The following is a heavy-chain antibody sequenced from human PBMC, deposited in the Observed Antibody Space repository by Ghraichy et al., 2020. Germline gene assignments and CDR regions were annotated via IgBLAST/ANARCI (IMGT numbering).Heavy chain of an antibody. CDR3: ARGAVGGSSSWYSRSRGMDV. CDR1: GDSVSSNSAA. CDR2: TYYRSKWYN. V-gene: IGHV6-1*01. J-gene: IGHJ6*02. Sequence: SQTLSLTCAISGDSVSSNSAAWNWIRQSPSRGLEWLGRTYYRSKWYNDYAVSVKSRITINPDTSKNQFSLQLNSVTPEDTAVYYCARGAVGGSSSWYSRSRGMDVWGQGTTVTVSS. D-gene: IGHD6-13*01.